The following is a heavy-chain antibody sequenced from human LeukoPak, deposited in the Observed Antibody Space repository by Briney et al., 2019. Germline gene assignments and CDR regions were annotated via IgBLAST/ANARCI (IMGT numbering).Heavy chain of an antibody. J-gene: IGHJ4*02. D-gene: IGHD2-2*01. CDR2: IIPIFGTA. CDR3: ATRRGYCSSTSCRKYYFDY. V-gene: IGHV1-69*13. CDR1: GGTFSSYA. Sequence: SVKVSCKASGGTFSSYAISWVRQATGQGLEWMGGIIPIFGTANYAQKFQGRVTITADESTSTAYMELSSLRSEDTAVYYCATRRGYCSSTSCRKYYFDYWGQGTLVTVSS.